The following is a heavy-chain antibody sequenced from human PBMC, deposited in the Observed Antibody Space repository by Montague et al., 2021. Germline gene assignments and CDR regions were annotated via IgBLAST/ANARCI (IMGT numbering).Heavy chain of an antibody. CDR3: AREWGAFDS. V-gene: IGHV4-59*01. J-gene: IGHJ4*02. D-gene: IGHD3-16*01. Sequence: SETLSLTCTVSGGAISSFYWHWIRHSPGKGLEWIGEIYYNGNTKYDPSLTSRVTMSVNTSKNQFSLRLSSVTVADTAVYYCAREWGAFDSWGQGTLVTVSS. CDR2: IYYNGNT. CDR1: GGAISSFY.